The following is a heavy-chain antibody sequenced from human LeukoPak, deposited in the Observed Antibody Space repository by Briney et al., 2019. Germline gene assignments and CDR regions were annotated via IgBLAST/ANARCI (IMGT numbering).Heavy chain of an antibody. CDR2: IYWDDDK. D-gene: IGHD2/OR15-2a*01. CDR1: GFSLSTNEEA. Sequence: SGPTLVKPTQTLTLTCTFSGFSLSTNEEAVGWIRQPPGKTLEWLALIYWDDDKRYSPSLKNRLTITKDTSKNQVVLTMTNMDPVDTATYYCAHSEYWGYQGGNFFDYWGQGTPVSVST. J-gene: IGHJ4*02. V-gene: IGHV2-5*02. CDR3: AHSEYWGYQGGNFFDY.